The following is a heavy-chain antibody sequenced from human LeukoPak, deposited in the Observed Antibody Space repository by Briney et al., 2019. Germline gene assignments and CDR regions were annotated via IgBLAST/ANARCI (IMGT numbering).Heavy chain of an antibody. CDR3: ARSVPAAFRGDWFDP. J-gene: IGHJ5*02. Sequence: SVKVSCKASGGTFSSYAISWVRQAPGQGLEWMGGIIPIFGTANYAQKFQGRVTITTDESTSTAYMELSSLRSEDTAVYYCARSVPAAFRGDWFDPWGQGTLVTVSS. D-gene: IGHD2-2*01. CDR2: IIPIFGTA. CDR1: GGTFSSYA. V-gene: IGHV1-69*05.